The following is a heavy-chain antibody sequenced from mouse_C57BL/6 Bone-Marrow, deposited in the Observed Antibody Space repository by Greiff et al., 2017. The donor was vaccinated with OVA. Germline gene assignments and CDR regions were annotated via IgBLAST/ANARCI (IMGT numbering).Heavy chain of an antibody. V-gene: IGHV5-4*01. CDR3: ARDDDVSSYAY. CDR2: ISDGGSYT. Sequence: EVKLMESGGGLVKPGGSLKLSCAASGFTFSSYAMSWVRQTPEKRLEWVATISDGGSYTYYPDNVKGRFTISRDNAKNNLYLQMSHLKSEDTAMYYCARDDDVSSYAYWGQGTTLTVSS. J-gene: IGHJ2*01. D-gene: IGHD1-1*01. CDR1: GFTFSSYA.